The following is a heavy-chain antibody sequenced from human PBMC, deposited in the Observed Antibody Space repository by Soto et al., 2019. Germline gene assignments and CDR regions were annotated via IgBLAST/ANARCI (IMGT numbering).Heavy chain of an antibody. V-gene: IGHV4-59*08. CDR3: ARQIMLSNYYYMDV. Sequence: SETLSLTCTVSGGSISSYYWSWIRQPPGKGLEWIGYIYYSGSTNYNPSLKSRVTISVDTSKNQLSLKLSSVTAADTAVYYCARQIMLSNYYYMDVWGKGTTVTVSS. D-gene: IGHD3-16*01. CDR1: GGSISSYY. CDR2: IYYSGST. J-gene: IGHJ6*03.